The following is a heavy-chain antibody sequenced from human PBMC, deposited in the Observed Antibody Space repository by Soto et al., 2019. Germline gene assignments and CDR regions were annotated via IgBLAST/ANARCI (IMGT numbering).Heavy chain of an antibody. D-gene: IGHD1-26*01. CDR2: ISDTGDNT. CDR1: GFTFTRSA. V-gene: IGHV3-23*01. J-gene: IGHJ5*02. Sequence: PGGSLRLSCAASGFTFTRSAMNWVRQAPGKGLEWVSLISDTGDNTYYADSVKGRFTIFRDNSKNMLYLQMNSLRAEDTAVYYCAKDGATRAWFGPWGQGTLVTVSS. CDR3: AKDGATRAWFGP.